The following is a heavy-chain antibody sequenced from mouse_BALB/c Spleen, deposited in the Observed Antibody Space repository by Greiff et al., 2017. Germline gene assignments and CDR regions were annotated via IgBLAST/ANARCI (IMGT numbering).Heavy chain of an antibody. J-gene: IGHJ4*01. CDR2: IDPANGNT. Sequence: EVQLVESGAELVKPGASVKLSCTASGFNIKDTYMHWVKQRPEQGLEWIGRIDPANGNTKYDPKFQGKATITADTSSNTAYLQLSSLTSEDTAVYYCARNYYGSMDYWGQGTSVTVSS. CDR3: ARNYYGSMDY. CDR1: GFNIKDTY. D-gene: IGHD1-1*01. V-gene: IGHV14-3*02.